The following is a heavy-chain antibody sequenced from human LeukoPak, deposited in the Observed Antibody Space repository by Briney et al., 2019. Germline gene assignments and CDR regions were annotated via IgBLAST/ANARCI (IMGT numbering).Heavy chain of an antibody. Sequence: GGSLRLSCAASGFTFNSYAMSWVRQAPGKGLEWVSAISGSGGGTYYADSVKGRFIISRDNSKNTLYLQMSSLRAEDTAVYYCAKNPPNIGVVHNWFDPWGQGTLVTVSS. CDR1: GFTFNSYA. CDR2: ISGSGGGT. J-gene: IGHJ5*02. CDR3: AKNPPNIGVVHNWFDP. V-gene: IGHV3-23*01. D-gene: IGHD3-3*01.